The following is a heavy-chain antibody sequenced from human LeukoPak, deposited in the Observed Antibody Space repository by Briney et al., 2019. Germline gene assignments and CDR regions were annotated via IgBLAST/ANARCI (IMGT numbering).Heavy chain of an antibody. J-gene: IGHJ2*01. V-gene: IGHV1-8*02. CDR3: ATLLRFGELSGHWYFDL. CDR1: GYTFTGYY. Sequence: ASVKVSCKASGYTFTGYYMHWVRQAPGQGLEWMGWMNPNSGNRDYAQKFQGRVTMTRNTSISTAYMELSSLKSEDTAVYYCATLLRFGELSGHWYFDLWGRGTLVTVSS. CDR2: MNPNSGNR. D-gene: IGHD3-16*02.